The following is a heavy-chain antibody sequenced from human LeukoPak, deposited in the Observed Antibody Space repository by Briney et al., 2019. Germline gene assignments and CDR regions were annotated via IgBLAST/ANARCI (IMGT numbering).Heavy chain of an antibody. D-gene: IGHD2-21*02. CDR2: ISGSGGTT. Sequence: GGSLRLSCAASGFTFSSYAMSWVRQAPGKGLEWVSVISGSGGTTYYADSVKGQVTISRDNSKSTLYLQMDSLRAGDTAVYYCARQGDTGSWYFDYWGQGTLVTVSS. CDR3: ARQGDTGSWYFDY. V-gene: IGHV3-23*01. J-gene: IGHJ4*02. CDR1: GFTFSSYA.